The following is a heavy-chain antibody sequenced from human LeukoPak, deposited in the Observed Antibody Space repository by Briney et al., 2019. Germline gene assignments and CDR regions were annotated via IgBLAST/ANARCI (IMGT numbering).Heavy chain of an antibody. D-gene: IGHD2-21*02. Sequence: SVKVSCKASGGTFSSYAISWVRQAPGQGLEWMGRIIPILGIANYAQKFQGRVTITADKSTSTAYMELSSLRSEDTAVYYCARDPNCGGDCYSDYYYYYGMDVWGQGTTVTVSS. J-gene: IGHJ6*02. CDR1: GGTFSSYA. CDR3: ARDPNCGGDCYSDYYYYYGMDV. V-gene: IGHV1-69*04. CDR2: IIPILGIA.